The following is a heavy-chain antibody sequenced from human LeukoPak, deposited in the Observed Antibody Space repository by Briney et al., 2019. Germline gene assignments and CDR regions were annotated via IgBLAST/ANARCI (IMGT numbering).Heavy chain of an antibody. Sequence: SETLSLTCTVSGGSINYYYWMWIRQPPGKGLEWIGYIYYSGGTHYNPSLKSRVTMLVDTSKNQFSLKLTAVTAPDTAVYYCARETPGAGHFDYWGQGSLVTVSS. CDR3: ARETPGAGHFDY. D-gene: IGHD7-27*01. J-gene: IGHJ4*02. CDR1: GGSINYYY. V-gene: IGHV4-59*01. CDR2: IYYSGGT.